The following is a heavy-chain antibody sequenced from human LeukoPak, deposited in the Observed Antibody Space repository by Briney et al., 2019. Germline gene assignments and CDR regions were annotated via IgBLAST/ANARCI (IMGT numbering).Heavy chain of an antibody. CDR1: GFAYSRHW. CDR3: AGLTVTTNY. Sequence: GGSLRLSCAASGFAYSRHWMSWVRQAPGKGLEWVANIKEDGSEKNYVDSVKGRFTISRDNAKNSLYLQMNSLRAEDTAVCYCAGLTVTTNYWGQGTLVTVSS. CDR2: IKEDGSEK. D-gene: IGHD4-17*01. J-gene: IGHJ4*02. V-gene: IGHV3-7*01.